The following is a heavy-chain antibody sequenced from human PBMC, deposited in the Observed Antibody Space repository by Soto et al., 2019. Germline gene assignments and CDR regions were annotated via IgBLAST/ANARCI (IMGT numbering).Heavy chain of an antibody. Sequence: PGGSLRLSCAACGFTFSSYSMNWVRQAPGKGLEWVSSITSSSSSINYADPVKGRFTISRDSSKNTLYLQMNSLRAEDRAVYYCAKDRYCSSTRCYAGFDYWGQGTLVTVSS. D-gene: IGHD2-2*01. V-gene: IGHV3-48*01. J-gene: IGHJ4*02. CDR1: GFTFSSYS. CDR2: ITSSSSSI. CDR3: AKDRYCSSTRCYAGFDY.